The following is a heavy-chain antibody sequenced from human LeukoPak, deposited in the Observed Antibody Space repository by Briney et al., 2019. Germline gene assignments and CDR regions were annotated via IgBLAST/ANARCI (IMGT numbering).Heavy chain of an antibody. CDR2: IYYSGST. D-gene: IGHD4-23*01. Sequence: SETLSLTCTVSGGSISSGDYYWSWIRQPPGKGLEWIGYIYYSGSTYYNPSLKSRVTISVDTSKNQFSLKLSSVTAADTAVYYCARAHDYGGKSPLFDYWGQGTLVTVSS. V-gene: IGHV4-30-4*01. CDR3: ARAHDYGGKSPLFDY. J-gene: IGHJ4*02. CDR1: GGSISSGDYY.